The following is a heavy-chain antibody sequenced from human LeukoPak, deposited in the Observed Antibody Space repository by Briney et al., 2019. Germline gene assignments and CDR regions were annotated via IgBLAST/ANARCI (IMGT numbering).Heavy chain of an antibody. CDR1: GFTFSSYS. CDR3: ARALTGGSSWFFDY. D-gene: IGHD6-13*01. CDR2: ISSSSSYI. Sequence: TGGSLRLSCAASGFTFSSYSMNWVRQAPGKGLEWVSSISSSSSYIYYADSVKGRFTISRDNAKNSLYLQMNSLRAEDTAVYYCARALTGGSSWFFDYWGQGTLVTVSS. V-gene: IGHV3-21*01. J-gene: IGHJ4*02.